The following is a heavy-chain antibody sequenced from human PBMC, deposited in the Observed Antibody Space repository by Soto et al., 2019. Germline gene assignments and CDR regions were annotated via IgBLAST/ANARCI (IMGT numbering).Heavy chain of an antibody. Sequence: SETLSLTCTVSGGSISSRGYYWAWIRQPPGKGLEWIESMFYSGTTYYNPSLKSRITIAVDTPKNQSSLRLSSVTAADTAVYYCARKEDGYNRLFDYWGQGILVTVSS. CDR2: MFYSGTT. CDR1: GGSISSRGYY. V-gene: IGHV4-39*01. CDR3: ARKEDGYNRLFDY. D-gene: IGHD5-12*01. J-gene: IGHJ4*02.